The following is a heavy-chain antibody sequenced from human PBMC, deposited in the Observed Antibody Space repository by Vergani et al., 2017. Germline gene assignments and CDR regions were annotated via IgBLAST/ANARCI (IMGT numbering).Heavy chain of an antibody. CDR2: ISAYNGNT. Sequence: QVQLVQSGAEVKKPGASVKVSCKASGSTFTSYGISWVRQAPGQGLEWMGWISAYNGNTNYAQKLQGRVTMTTDTSTSTAYMELRSLRSDDTAVYYCASDPVTIFGAFYYYYYMDVWGKGTTVTVSS. CDR1: GSTFTSYG. D-gene: IGHD3-3*01. V-gene: IGHV1-18*01. J-gene: IGHJ6*03. CDR3: ASDPVTIFGAFYYYYYMDV.